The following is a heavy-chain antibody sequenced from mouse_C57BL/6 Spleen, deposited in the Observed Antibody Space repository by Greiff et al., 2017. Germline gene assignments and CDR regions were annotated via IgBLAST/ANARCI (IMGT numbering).Heavy chain of an antibody. CDR3: ASLITTVVANYFDY. V-gene: IGHV14-2*01. J-gene: IGHJ2*01. D-gene: IGHD1-1*01. CDR2: IDPEDGET. Sequence: VHVKQSGAELVKPGASVKLSCTASGFNIKDYYMHWVKQRTEQGLEWIGRIDPEDGETKYAPKFQGKATITADTSSNTAYLQLSSLTSEDTAVYYCASLITTVVANYFDYWGQGTTLTVSS. CDR1: GFNIKDYY.